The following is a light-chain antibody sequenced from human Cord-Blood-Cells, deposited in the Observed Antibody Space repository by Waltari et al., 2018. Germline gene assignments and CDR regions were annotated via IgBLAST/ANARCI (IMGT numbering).Light chain of an antibody. CDR3: SSYTSSSTLWV. J-gene: IGLJ3*02. CDR2: DVS. CDR1: SSDVGAYNY. V-gene: IGLV2-14*01. Sequence: QSALTQPASVSGSPGQSITISCTGTSSDVGAYNYVSWYQQHPGKAPKLMIYDVSNRPSGVAIRCSGSKSGNTASLTISGLQSEDEADYYCSSYTSSSTLWVFGGGTKLTVL.